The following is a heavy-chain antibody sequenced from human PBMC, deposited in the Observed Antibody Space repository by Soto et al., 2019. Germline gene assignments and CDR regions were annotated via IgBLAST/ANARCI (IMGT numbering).Heavy chain of an antibody. J-gene: IGHJ4*02. Sequence: QLQLQESGPGLVKPSETLSLTCTVSGGSISSSSYYWGWIRQPPGKGLEWIGSIRYSGSTYYNPSLKSRVTISVDTSTNQFSLKLTSVTAADTAIYYCARHETEDFYSPLDYWGQGTLVTVYS. CDR3: ARHETEDFYSPLDY. CDR1: GGSISSSSYY. V-gene: IGHV4-39*01. D-gene: IGHD3-3*01. CDR2: IRYSGST.